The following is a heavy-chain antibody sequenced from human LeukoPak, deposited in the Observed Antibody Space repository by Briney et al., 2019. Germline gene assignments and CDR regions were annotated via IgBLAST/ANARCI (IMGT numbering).Heavy chain of an antibody. CDR3: AKGAGSGSYFDY. V-gene: IGHV3-23*01. J-gene: IGHJ4*02. Sequence: TGGSLRLSCAASGFTFSSYAMRWVRQAPGKGLEWVSAISGSGGSTYYADSVKGRFTISRDNSKNTLYLQMNSLRAEDTAVYYCAKGAGSGSYFDYWGQGTLVTVSS. D-gene: IGHD3-10*01. CDR1: GFTFSSYA. CDR2: ISGSGGST.